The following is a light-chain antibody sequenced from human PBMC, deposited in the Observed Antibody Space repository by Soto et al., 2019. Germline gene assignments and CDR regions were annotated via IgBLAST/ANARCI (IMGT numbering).Light chain of an antibody. V-gene: IGKV1-33*01. CDR2: DAS. Sequence: DIQMTQSPSSLSASVGDRVTITCQASQDIANYLNWNQQKPGKAPKLLIYDASNLEPGVPSRFTGSGSGTDFTFTITSLQAEDIAVYYCQQYNSLPITFGQGTRL. CDR3: QQYNSLPIT. J-gene: IGKJ5*01. CDR1: QDIANY.